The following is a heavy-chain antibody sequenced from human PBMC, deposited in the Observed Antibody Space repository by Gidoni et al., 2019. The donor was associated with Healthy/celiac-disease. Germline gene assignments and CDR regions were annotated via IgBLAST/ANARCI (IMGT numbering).Heavy chain of an antibody. Sequence: EVQLVESGGGLVKPGGSLRLSCAASGFTFSNAWMSWVRQAPGKGLEWVGRIKSKTDGGTTDYAAPVKGRFTISRDDSKNTLYLQMNSLKTEDTAVYYCTTDPASWTIFGVVIINEWDYYYMDVWGKGTTVTVSS. CDR1: GFTFSNAW. J-gene: IGHJ6*03. V-gene: IGHV3-15*01. D-gene: IGHD3-3*01. CDR2: IKSKTDGGTT. CDR3: TTDPASWTIFGVVIINEWDYYYMDV.